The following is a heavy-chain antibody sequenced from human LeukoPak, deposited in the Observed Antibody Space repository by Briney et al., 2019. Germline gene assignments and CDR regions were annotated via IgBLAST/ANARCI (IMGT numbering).Heavy chain of an antibody. D-gene: IGHD1-26*01. Sequence: GGSLRLSCAASGFTFSSYWMHWVRQAPGKGLVWVSRINSDGSSTSYADSVKGRFTISRDNAKNTPYLQMNSLRAEDTAVYYCARVNRVGANSDYWGQGTLVTVSS. J-gene: IGHJ4*02. V-gene: IGHV3-74*01. CDR3: ARVNRVGANSDY. CDR1: GFTFSSYW. CDR2: INSDGSST.